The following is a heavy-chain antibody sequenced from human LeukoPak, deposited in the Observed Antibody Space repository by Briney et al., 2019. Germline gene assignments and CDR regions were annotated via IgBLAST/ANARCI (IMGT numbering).Heavy chain of an antibody. Sequence: PSETLSLTCTVSGGSISSGDYYWSWIRQPPGKGLEWIGYIYYSGSTYYNPSLKSRVTISVDTSKNQFSLKLSSVTAADTAVYYCARENYSDYGYFQHWGQGTLVTVSS. CDR2: IYYSGST. J-gene: IGHJ1*01. CDR1: GGSISSGDYY. CDR3: ARENYSDYGYFQH. D-gene: IGHD4-11*01. V-gene: IGHV4-30-4*01.